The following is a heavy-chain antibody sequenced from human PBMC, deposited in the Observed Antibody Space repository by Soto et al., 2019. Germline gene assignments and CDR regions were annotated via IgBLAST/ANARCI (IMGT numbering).Heavy chain of an antibody. Sequence: ASVKVSCKASGYTFTSYYMHWVRQAPGQGLEWMGIINPSGGSTSYAQKFQGRVTMTRDTSTSTVYMELSSLRSEDTAVYYCARDSGYCSSTSCSKEAWFDPWGQGTLVTVSS. CDR3: ARDSGYCSSTSCSKEAWFDP. J-gene: IGHJ5*02. D-gene: IGHD2-2*03. CDR1: GYTFTSYY. V-gene: IGHV1-46*03. CDR2: INPSGGST.